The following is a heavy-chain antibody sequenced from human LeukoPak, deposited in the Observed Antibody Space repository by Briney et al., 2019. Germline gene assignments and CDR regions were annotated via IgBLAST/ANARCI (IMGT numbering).Heavy chain of an antibody. CDR2: IYYSGST. V-gene: IGHV4-59*01. D-gene: IGHD6-13*01. CDR1: GGSISSYY. Sequence: SEALSLTCTVSGGSISSYYWSWIRQPPGKGLEWIGYIYYSGSTNYNPSLKSRVTISVDTSKNQFSLKLSSVTAADTAVYYCARGSIAAAADWYFDLWGRGTLVTVSS. CDR3: ARGSIAAAADWYFDL. J-gene: IGHJ2*01.